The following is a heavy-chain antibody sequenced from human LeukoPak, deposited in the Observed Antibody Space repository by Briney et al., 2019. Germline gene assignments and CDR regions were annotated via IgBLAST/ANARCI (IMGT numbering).Heavy chain of an antibody. CDR3: ARDVYCSSTSCYTSWFDP. Sequence: ASVKVSCKASGYTFTSYGISRVRQAPGQGLEWMGWISAYNGNTNYAQKLQGRVTMTTDTSTSTAYMELRSLRSDDTAVYYCARDVYCSSTSCYTSWFDPWGQGTLVTVSS. J-gene: IGHJ5*02. D-gene: IGHD2-2*02. CDR2: ISAYNGNT. V-gene: IGHV1-18*01. CDR1: GYTFTSYG.